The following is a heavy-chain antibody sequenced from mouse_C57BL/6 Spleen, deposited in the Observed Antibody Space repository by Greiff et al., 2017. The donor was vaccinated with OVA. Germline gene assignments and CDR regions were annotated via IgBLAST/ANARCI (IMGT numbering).Heavy chain of an antibody. CDR3: ATHYYGSSYYYAMDY. CDR1: GYAFSSSW. J-gene: IGHJ4*01. D-gene: IGHD1-1*01. Sequence: VQLQQSGPELVKPGASVKISCKASGYAFSSSWMNWVKQRPGKGLEWIGRIYPGDGDTNYNGKFKGKATLTADKSSSTAYMQLSSLTSEDSAVYFCATHYYGSSYYYAMDYWGQGTSVTVSS. CDR2: IYPGDGDT. V-gene: IGHV1-82*01.